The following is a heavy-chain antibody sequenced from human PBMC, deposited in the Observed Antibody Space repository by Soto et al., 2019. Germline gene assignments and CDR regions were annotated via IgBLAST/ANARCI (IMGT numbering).Heavy chain of an antibody. CDR2: INHSGST. Sequence: SETLSLTCAVYGGSFSGYYWSWLRQPPGKGLEWIGEINHSGSTNYNPSLKSRVTISVDTSKNQFSLKLSSVTAADTAVYYCARGDLRAYCGGPCSQFDYWGQGTLVTVSS. CDR3: ARGDLRAYCGGPCSQFDY. D-gene: IGHD2-21*01. J-gene: IGHJ4*02. V-gene: IGHV4-34*01. CDR1: GGSFSGYY.